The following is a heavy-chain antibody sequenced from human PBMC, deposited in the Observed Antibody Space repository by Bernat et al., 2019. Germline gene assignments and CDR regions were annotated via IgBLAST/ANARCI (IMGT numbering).Heavy chain of an antibody. V-gene: IGHV4-39*01. CDR3: ARQGSSSSWGTSESFDY. J-gene: IGHJ4*02. D-gene: IGHD6-13*01. CDR2: IYYSGST. CDR1: GGSISSSSYY. Sequence: QLQLQESGPGLVKPSETLSLTCTVSGGSISSSSYYWGWIRQPPGKGLEWIGSIYYSGSTYYNPSLKSRVTIAVDTSKNQFSLRRSSVTAADTAVYYCARQGSSSSWGTSESFDYWGQGTLVTVSS.